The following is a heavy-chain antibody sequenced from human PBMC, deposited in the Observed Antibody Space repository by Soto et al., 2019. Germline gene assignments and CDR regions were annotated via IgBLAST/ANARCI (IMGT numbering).Heavy chain of an antibody. Sequence: EVQLLESGGGLVQPGGSLRLSCAASGFSFSSYAMTWVRQAPGKGLEWVSTISGSGGSTYYADSVKGRFTISRDNSKNMLSLQMNGLRAEDTAVYYCAKRGRGAVAFDYWGQGTLVTVSS. CDR1: GFSFSSYA. J-gene: IGHJ4*02. CDR3: AKRGRGAVAFDY. CDR2: ISGSGGST. D-gene: IGHD6-19*01. V-gene: IGHV3-23*01.